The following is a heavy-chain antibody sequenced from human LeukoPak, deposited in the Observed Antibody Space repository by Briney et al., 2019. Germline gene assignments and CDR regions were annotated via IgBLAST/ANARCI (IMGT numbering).Heavy chain of an antibody. Sequence: SETLSLTCTVSGGSISSSSYYWGWIRQPPGKGLEWIGSIYYSGSTYYNPSLKSRVTISVDTSKNQFSLKLSSVTAADTAVYHCARQGSGSYYSDYWGQGTLVTVSS. D-gene: IGHD3-10*01. V-gene: IGHV4-39*01. CDR2: IYYSGST. CDR1: GGSISSSSYY. CDR3: ARQGSGSYYSDY. J-gene: IGHJ4*02.